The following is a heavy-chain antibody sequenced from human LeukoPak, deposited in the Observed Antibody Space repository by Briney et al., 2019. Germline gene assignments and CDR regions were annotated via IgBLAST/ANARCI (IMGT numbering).Heavy chain of an antibody. CDR1: GGTFSSYA. Sequence: ASVKVSCKASGGTFSSYAISWVRQAPGQGLEWMGGIIPIFGTANYAQKFQGRVTITADESTSTAYMELSSLRSEGTAVYYCAGDQYSSPYGAGYWGQGILVTVSS. D-gene: IGHD6-6*01. CDR3: AGDQYSSPYGAGY. CDR2: IIPIFGTA. V-gene: IGHV1-69*13. J-gene: IGHJ4*02.